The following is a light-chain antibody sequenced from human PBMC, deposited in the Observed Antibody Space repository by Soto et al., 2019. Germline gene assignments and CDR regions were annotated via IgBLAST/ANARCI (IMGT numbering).Light chain of an antibody. J-gene: IGKJ1*01. CDR1: QSVGSS. V-gene: IGKV3-11*01. CDR2: DAF. CDR3: QQRTYWPWT. Sequence: EIVLTQSPATLSLSPGGRASLSCRASQSVGSSLIWYQQQPGQAPRLLIYDAFNRATGIPARFSASGSGTDFTLTIGSLEPEDFAVYYCQQRTYWPWTFGQGTKVEIK.